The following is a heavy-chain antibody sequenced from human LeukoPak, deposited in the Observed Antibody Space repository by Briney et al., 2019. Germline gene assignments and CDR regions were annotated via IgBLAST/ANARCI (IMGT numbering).Heavy chain of an antibody. CDR1: GYRFGDFA. V-gene: IGHV3-21*01. Sequence: GGSLRLSCEASGYRFGDFAMSWVRQTPGKGLEWVSSISVDSNYLYYVDSLRRRFTVSRDNTKNSLYLQMNSLRAEDTAVYYCVRVHCSGGGCYQRNDGLEIWGQGTMVTVSS. CDR2: ISVDSNYL. J-gene: IGHJ3*02. D-gene: IGHD2-15*01. CDR3: VRVHCSGGGCYQRNDGLEI.